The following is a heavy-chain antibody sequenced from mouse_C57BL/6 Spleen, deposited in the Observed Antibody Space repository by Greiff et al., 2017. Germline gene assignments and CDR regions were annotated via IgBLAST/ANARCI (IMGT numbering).Heavy chain of an antibody. CDR3: ARGGYGSGVLGV. D-gene: IGHD1-1*01. CDR2: ISYDGSN. V-gene: IGHV3-6*01. CDR1: GYSITSGYY. J-gene: IGHJ1*03. Sequence: ESGPGLVKPSQSLSLTCSVTGYSITSGYYWNWIRQFPGNKLEWMGYISYDGSNNYNPSLKNRISITRDTSKNQFFLKLNSVTTEDTATYYCARGGYGSGVLGVWGTGTTVTVSS.